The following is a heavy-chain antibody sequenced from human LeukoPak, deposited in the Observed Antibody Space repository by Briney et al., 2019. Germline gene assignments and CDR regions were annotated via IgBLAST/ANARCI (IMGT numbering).Heavy chain of an antibody. CDR3: AAEPYYYDTSGPGNDALDI. D-gene: IGHD3-22*01. CDR2: IWHDGSNK. Sequence: GGSLRLSCAATGFIFSRYGMHWVRQAPGKGLEWVTVIWHDGSNKYYADSVKGRFTISRDNSKNTLYLQMNSLRAEDTAVYYCAAEPYYYDTSGPGNDALDIWGQGTMVTVSS. V-gene: IGHV3-33*01. CDR1: GFIFSRYG. J-gene: IGHJ3*02.